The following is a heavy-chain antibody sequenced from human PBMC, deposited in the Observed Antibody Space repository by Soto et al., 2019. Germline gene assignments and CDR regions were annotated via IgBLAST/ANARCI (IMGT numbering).Heavy chain of an antibody. CDR1: GFTFSSYAM. CDR2: IYHSGST. J-gene: IGHJ6*02. V-gene: IGHV4-4*02. CDR3: ARYGSGSYKLAYYYYGMDV. Sequence: SCAASGFTFSSYAMSWVRQAPGKGLEWIGEIYHSGSTNYNPSLKSRVTISVDKSKNQFSLKLSSVTAADTAVYYCARYGSGSYKLAYYYYGMDVWGQGTTVTVSS. D-gene: IGHD3-10*01.